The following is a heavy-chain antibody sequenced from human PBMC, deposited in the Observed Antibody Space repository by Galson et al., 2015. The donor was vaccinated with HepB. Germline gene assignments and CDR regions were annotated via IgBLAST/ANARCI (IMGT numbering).Heavy chain of an antibody. J-gene: IGHJ4*02. CDR2: ISDNNGNI. CDR1: GYTFTNYG. Sequence: SVKVSCKASGYTFTNYGINWVRQAPGRGLEWMGWISDNNGNINYAQKVQGRVTMTTDTSTGTAYMELRSLRSDDTAIYYCARGNPSDYWGQGTLVTVSS. V-gene: IGHV1-18*04. CDR3: ARGNPSDY.